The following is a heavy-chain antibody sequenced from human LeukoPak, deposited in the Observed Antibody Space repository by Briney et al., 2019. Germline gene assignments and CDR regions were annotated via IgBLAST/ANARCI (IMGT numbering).Heavy chain of an antibody. CDR3: ARERRDGYGARVDYFDY. V-gene: IGHV4-61*01. J-gene: IGHJ4*02. Sequence: SVSLSLTCTVSGDSITSTTYYWGWIRHPPGKGLEWIGPLYCSVSINYNPSLKSRFTTSVDTSKNQFSLKMSSVSAATTAVYYCARERRDGYGARVDYFDYWGQGTLVTVSS. CDR2: LYCSVSI. D-gene: IGHD5-24*01. CDR1: GDSITSTTYY.